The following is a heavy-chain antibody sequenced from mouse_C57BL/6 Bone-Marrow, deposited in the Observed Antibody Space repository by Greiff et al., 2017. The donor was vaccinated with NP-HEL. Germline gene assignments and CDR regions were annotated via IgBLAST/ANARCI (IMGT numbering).Heavy chain of an antibody. CDR1: GFNIKDYY. D-gene: IGHD1-1*01. V-gene: IGHV14-1*01. Sequence: EVQLQQSGAELVRPGASVKLSCTASGFNIKDYYMHWVKQRPEQGLEWIGRIDPEDGDPEYAPKFQGKATMTADTSSNTAYLQLSSLTSEDTAVYYCTSYYYGSNYFDYWGQGTTLTVSS. CDR3: TSYYYGSNYFDY. CDR2: IDPEDGDP. J-gene: IGHJ2*01.